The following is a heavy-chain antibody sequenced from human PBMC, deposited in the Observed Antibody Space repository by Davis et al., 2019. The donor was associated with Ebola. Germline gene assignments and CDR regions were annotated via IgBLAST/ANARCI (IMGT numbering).Heavy chain of an antibody. CDR3: ARDKFYYDSSGYGYYYGMDV. CDR1: GFTFSSYS. V-gene: IGHV3-21*01. J-gene: IGHJ6*02. D-gene: IGHD3-22*01. Sequence: PGGSLRLSCAASGFTFSSYSMNCVRQAPGKGLEWVSSICSSSSYIYYADSVKGRFTISSDNAKKSLYLHMNSLRAEDTAVYYCARDKFYYDSSGYGYYYGMDVWGQGTTVTVSS. CDR2: ICSSSSYI.